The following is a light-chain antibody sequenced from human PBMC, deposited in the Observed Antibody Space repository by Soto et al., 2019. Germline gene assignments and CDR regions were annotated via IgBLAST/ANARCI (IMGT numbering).Light chain of an antibody. CDR1: SSDVGDYNY. CDR3: SSITSTSTYV. CDR2: EVT. Sequence: QSALTQPASVSGSPGQSITISCTVTSSDVGDYNYVSWYQKHPGKAPKLMIYEVTNRPSGVSNRFSGSKSGNTASLTISGLQAEDEADYYCSSITSTSTYVFGSGTKLTVL. J-gene: IGLJ1*01. V-gene: IGLV2-14*01.